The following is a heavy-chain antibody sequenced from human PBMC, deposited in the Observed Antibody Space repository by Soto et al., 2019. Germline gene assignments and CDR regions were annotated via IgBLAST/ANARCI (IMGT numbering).Heavy chain of an antibody. D-gene: IGHD3-3*01. J-gene: IGHJ2*01. CDR2: INAGNGNT. V-gene: IGHV1-3*01. Sequence: ASVKVSCKASGYTFTSYAMHWVRQAPGQRLEWMGWINAGNGNTKYSQKFQGRVTITRDTSASTAYMELSSLRSEDTAVYYCARVGTDTIFGVVIQYWYFDLWGGATLVTGPS. CDR3: ARVGTDTIFGVVIQYWYFDL. CDR1: GYTFTSYA.